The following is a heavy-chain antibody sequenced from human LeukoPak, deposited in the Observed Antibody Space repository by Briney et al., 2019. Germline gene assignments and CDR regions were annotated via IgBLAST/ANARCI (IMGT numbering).Heavy chain of an antibody. Sequence: GGSLRLSCAASGFTFSSYWMHWVRQAPGKGLVWVSRINSDGSSTNYAGSVKGRFTISRDNAKNTLFLQMNSLRAEDTAVYYCAKSSGYYTKWFDSWGQGTLVTVSS. CDR1: GFTFSSYW. CDR3: AKSSGYYTKWFDS. V-gene: IGHV3-74*01. CDR2: INSDGSST. J-gene: IGHJ5*01. D-gene: IGHD3-3*01.